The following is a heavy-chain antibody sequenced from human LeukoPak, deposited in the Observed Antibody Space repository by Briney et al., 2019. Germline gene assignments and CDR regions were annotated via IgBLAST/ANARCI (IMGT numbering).Heavy chain of an antibody. D-gene: IGHD3-10*01. Sequence: SGPTLVNPTQTLTLTCTFSGFSISTTAVGVGWIRQPLGKALEWLALIYWGDDKRYRPSLKSRLTITKDTSKNQVVLIMTNVDPVDTATYYCAHTTAYGSGSQPFDYWGQGTLVTVSS. J-gene: IGHJ4*02. CDR3: AHTTAYGSGSQPFDY. CDR1: GFSISTTAVG. CDR2: IYWGDDK. V-gene: IGHV2-5*02.